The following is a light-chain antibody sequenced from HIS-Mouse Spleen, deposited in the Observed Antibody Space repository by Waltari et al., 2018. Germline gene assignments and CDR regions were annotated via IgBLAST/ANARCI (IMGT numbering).Light chain of an antibody. Sequence: QSALTQPASVSGSPGQSTTRSVTVTSIAAGGYNSFPWYQQHPGKAPNLMIYDVSNRPSGVYNRFSGSKSGNTASLTISGLQAEDEADYYCSSYTSSSTLVFGGGTKLTVL. CDR2: DVS. V-gene: IGLV2-14*03. CDR1: SIAAGGYNS. J-gene: IGLJ3*02. CDR3: SSYTSSSTLV.